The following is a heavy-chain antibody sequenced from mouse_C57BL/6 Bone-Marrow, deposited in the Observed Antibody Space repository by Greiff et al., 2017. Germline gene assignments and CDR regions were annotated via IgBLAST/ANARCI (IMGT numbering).Heavy chain of an antibody. J-gene: IGHJ4*01. CDR3: ARHDGYSY. V-gene: IGHV5-6*01. Sequence: EVKLQESGGDLVKPGGSLKLSCAASGFTFSSYGMSWVRQTPDKRLEWVATISSGGSYTYYPDSVKGRFTISRDNAKNTLYLQMSSLKAEDTAMYYCARHDGYSYGGQGTSVTVSS. CDR2: ISSGGSYT. CDR1: GFTFSSYG. D-gene: IGHD2-3*01.